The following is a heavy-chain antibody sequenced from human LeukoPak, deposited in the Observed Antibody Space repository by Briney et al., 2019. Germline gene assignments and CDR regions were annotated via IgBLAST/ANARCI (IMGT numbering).Heavy chain of an antibody. D-gene: IGHD3-22*01. Sequence: GGSLRLSCAASGFTFSNYAMSWVRQAPGKGLEWVSAISGSGGSTYYADSVKGRFTISRDNSKNTLYLQMNSLRAEDTAVYYCAKASAMIVVVSKHFDYWGQGTLVTVSS. CDR3: AKASAMIVVVSKHFDY. J-gene: IGHJ4*02. CDR1: GFTFSNYA. V-gene: IGHV3-23*01. CDR2: ISGSGGST.